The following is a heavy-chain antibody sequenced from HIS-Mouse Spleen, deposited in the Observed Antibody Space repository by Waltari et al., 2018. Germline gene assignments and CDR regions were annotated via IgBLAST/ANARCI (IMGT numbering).Heavy chain of an antibody. J-gene: IGHJ3*02. CDR3: ARDFHDFWSGYYGGDKKHDAFDI. Sequence: QVQLQESGPGLVKPSETLSLTCTVSGGSISSYYWSWIRQPAGKGLEWIGRINTSGSTHNNPSLKSGVTMSVDTAKNQFSLKLSSVTAADTAVYYCARDFHDFWSGYYGGDKKHDAFDIWGQGTMVTVSS. D-gene: IGHD3-3*01. CDR1: GGSISSYY. V-gene: IGHV4-4*07. CDR2: INTSGST.